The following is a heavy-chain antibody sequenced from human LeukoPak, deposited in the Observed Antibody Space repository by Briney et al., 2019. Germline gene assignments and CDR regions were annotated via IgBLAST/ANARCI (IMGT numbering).Heavy chain of an antibody. J-gene: IGHJ5*02. V-gene: IGHV4-4*07. CDR2: IYTSGST. CDR1: GGSISSYY. CDR3: ARENRFVTMVRGVLDP. Sequence: SETLSLTCTVSGGSISSYYWSWIRQPAGKGLEWIGRIYTSGSTNYNPSLKSRVTMSVDTSKNQFTLKLSPVTAADTAVYYCARENRFVTMVRGVLDPWGQGTLVTVSS. D-gene: IGHD3-10*01.